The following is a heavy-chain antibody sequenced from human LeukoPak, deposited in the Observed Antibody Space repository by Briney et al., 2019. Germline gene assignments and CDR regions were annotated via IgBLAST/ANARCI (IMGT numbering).Heavy chain of an antibody. J-gene: IGHJ4*02. CDR1: GFTFSSYG. V-gene: IGHV3-30*18. CDR3: AKSGLAYCGDDCYPADY. CDR2: ISYDGSNK. D-gene: IGHD2-21*02. Sequence: GGSLRLSCAASGFTFSSYGMHWVRQAPGKGLEWVAVISYDGSNKYYADSVKGRFTISRDNSKNTLYLQMNSLRAEDTAVYYCAKSGLAYCGDDCYPADYWGQGTLVTVSS.